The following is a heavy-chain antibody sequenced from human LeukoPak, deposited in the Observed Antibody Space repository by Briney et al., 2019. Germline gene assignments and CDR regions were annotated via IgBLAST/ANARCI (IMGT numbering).Heavy chain of an antibody. V-gene: IGHV4-34*01. J-gene: IGHJ6*02. CDR2: INHSGST. CDR1: GGSFSGDY. D-gene: IGHD1-1*01. Sequence: SETLSLTCAVYGGSFSGDYWSWIRQPPRKGLEWIGEINHSGSTKYNPSLKSRVTISIDTSKNQFSLKLSSVTAADTAVYYCARDQNMRVQLERWRYGMDVWGQGTTVTVSS. CDR3: ARDQNMRVQLERWRYGMDV.